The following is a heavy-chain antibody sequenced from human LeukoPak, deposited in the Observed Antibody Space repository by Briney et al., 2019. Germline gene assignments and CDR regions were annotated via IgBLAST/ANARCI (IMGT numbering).Heavy chain of an antibody. V-gene: IGHV4-30-2*01. J-gene: IGHJ5*02. Sequence: PSQTLSLTCAVSGGSISSGGYSWRWIRQPPGKGLEWIGYIYHSGSTYYNPSLKSRVTISVDRSKNQFSLKLSSVTAADTAVYYCARYCSSTSCHGYWFDPWGQGTLVTVSS. CDR1: GGSISSGGYS. D-gene: IGHD2-2*01. CDR2: IYHSGST. CDR3: ARYCSSTSCHGYWFDP.